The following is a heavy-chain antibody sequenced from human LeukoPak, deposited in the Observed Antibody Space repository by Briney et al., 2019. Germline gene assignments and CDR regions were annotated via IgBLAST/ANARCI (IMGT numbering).Heavy chain of an antibody. CDR2: IVRNSGGK. J-gene: IGHJ4*02. V-gene: IGHV1-2*02. Sequence: ASLKVSSKTSGYTFTDYYIHWGRQAPGQGLGWGGWIVRNSGGKNYEKKLQGRVSMTRDTSISTAYMELNRLRYDDTAVYYWATLGATSFDYWGQGTLVTVSS. D-gene: IGHD1-26*01. CDR3: ATLGATSFDY. CDR1: GYTFTDYY.